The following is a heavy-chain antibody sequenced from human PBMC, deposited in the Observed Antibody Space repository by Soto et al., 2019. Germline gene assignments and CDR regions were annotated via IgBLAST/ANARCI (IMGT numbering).Heavy chain of an antibody. CDR3: ARVEEGILTGYYTVTPGYYFDY. D-gene: IGHD3-9*01. Sequence: SETLSLTCTVSGGSISSGGYYWSWIRQHPGKGLEWIGYIYYSGSTYYNPSLKSRVTISVDTSKNQFSLKLSSVTAADTAVYYCARVEEGILTGYYTVTPGYYFDYWGQGTLVTVPS. J-gene: IGHJ4*02. V-gene: IGHV4-31*03. CDR1: GGSISSGGYY. CDR2: IYYSGST.